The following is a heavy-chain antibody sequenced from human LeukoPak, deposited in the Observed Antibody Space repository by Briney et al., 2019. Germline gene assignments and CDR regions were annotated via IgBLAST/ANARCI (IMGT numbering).Heavy chain of an antibody. CDR1: GYTFTSYW. J-gene: IGHJ4*02. CDR3: ARHGYYGSGSYSAY. V-gene: IGHV5-51*01. Sequence: ASVKVSCKASGYTFTSYWIGWVRQMPGKGLEWMGIIYPGDSDTRYSPSFQGQVTISADKSISTAYLQWSSLKASDTAMYYCARHGYYGSGSYSAYWGQGTLVTVSS. D-gene: IGHD3-10*01. CDR2: IYPGDSDT.